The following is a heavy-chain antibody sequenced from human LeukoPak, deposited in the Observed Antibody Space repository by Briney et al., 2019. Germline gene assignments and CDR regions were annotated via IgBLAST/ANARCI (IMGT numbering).Heavy chain of an antibody. Sequence: PRGSLRLSCAASGFTFRSCSMIWVRQAPGKGLQWVSAIGGSGARTDYADSVKGRFTISRDNSRNTLYLQMNSLRAEDMAVYYCVKRYGDYVGAYTDWGQGTLVTVSS. J-gene: IGHJ4*02. V-gene: IGHV3-23*01. CDR1: GFTFRSCS. CDR3: VKRYGDYVGAYTD. CDR2: IGGSGART. D-gene: IGHD4-17*01.